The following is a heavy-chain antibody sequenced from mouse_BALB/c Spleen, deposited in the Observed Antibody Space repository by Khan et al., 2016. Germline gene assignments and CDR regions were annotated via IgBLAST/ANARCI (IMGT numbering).Heavy chain of an antibody. J-gene: IGHJ2*01. Sequence: EVQLVESGPGLVKPSQSLSLTCTVTGYSITSGYAWNWIRQFPENKLEWMGYINYSGSTSYNLSLKSRVSITRDSSKNQFFLQLNSVTTEDIATYYGARDYYGSSYFDYWGQGTTLTVSS. CDR3: ARDYYGSSYFDY. CDR2: INYSGST. D-gene: IGHD1-1*01. CDR1: GYSITSGYA. V-gene: IGHV3-2*02.